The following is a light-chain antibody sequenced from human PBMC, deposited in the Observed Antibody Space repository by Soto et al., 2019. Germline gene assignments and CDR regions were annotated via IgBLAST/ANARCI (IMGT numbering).Light chain of an antibody. Sequence: SYELTQSPSVSLAPGQTASITCGGDIIGGKTVNWYQQKPGQAPVLVVYDDNNRPSGIPERFSGSNSGNTATLAISRVEAGDEADYYCHVWHSSSDHPVVFGGGTKLTV. CDR2: DDN. J-gene: IGLJ3*02. CDR3: HVWHSSSDHPVV. CDR1: IIGGKT. V-gene: IGLV3-21*02.